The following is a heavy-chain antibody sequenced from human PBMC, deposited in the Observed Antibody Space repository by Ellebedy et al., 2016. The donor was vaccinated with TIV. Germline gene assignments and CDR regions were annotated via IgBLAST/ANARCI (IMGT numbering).Heavy chain of an antibody. D-gene: IGHD2-2*01. CDR3: ARWFDASDNDAFDI. J-gene: IGHJ3*02. Sequence: MPSETLSLTCTVSGGSINNRSWSRIRQVAGKGLEWIGRIYSSGTTNYNPSLNSRVTMSVDTSKNQFSLRLTSVTAADTAIYYCARWFDASDNDAFDIWGQGRVVIVSS. CDR2: IYSSGTT. CDR1: GGSINNRS. V-gene: IGHV4-4*07.